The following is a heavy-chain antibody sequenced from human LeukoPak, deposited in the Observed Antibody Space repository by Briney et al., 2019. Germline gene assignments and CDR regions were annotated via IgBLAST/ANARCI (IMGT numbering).Heavy chain of an antibody. D-gene: IGHD5-24*01. Sequence: ASVKVSCKASGGTFSSYAISWVRQAPGQGLKWMGRIIPIFGTANYAQKFQGRVTITTDESTSTAYMELSSLRSEDTAVYYCASGRYGYNNAFDIWGQGTMVTVSS. CDR3: ASGRYGYNNAFDI. V-gene: IGHV1-69*05. CDR2: IIPIFGTA. CDR1: GGTFSSYA. J-gene: IGHJ3*02.